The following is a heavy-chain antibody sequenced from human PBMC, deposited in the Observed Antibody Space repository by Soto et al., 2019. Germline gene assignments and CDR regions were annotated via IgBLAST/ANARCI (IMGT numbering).Heavy chain of an antibody. Sequence: SLRLSCTASGFTFGDYAMSWFRQAPGKGLEWVGFIRSKAYGGTTEYAASVKGRFTISRDDSKSIAYLQMNSLKTEDTAVYYCTREKSGSYYVSWFDPWGQGTLVTVSS. CDR1: GFTFGDYA. J-gene: IGHJ5*02. V-gene: IGHV3-49*03. D-gene: IGHD1-26*01. CDR2: IRSKAYGGTT. CDR3: TREKSGSYYVSWFDP.